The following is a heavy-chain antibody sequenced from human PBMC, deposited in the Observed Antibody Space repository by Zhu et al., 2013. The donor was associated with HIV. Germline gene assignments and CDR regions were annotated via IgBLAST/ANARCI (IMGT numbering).Heavy chain of an antibody. CDR1: GFPLRNYA. V-gene: IGHV3-23*01. CDR3: ARAGDRGDPPPYYFDN. J-gene: IGHJ4*02. CDR2: ISGLGEYS. Sequence: EVQLLESGGAWVQPGESLRLSCTASGFPLRNYAMSWVRQAPGKGLEWVSAISGLGEYSYYADSVKGRFIVSRDNSKSTLYLQMDSLRVADTAVYYCARAGDRGDPPPYYFDNWGQGTLVTVSA. D-gene: IGHD3-16*01.